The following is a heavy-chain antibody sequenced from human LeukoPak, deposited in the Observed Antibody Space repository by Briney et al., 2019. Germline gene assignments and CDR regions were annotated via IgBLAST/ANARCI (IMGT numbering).Heavy chain of an antibody. CDR1: GGSFSGYY. D-gene: IGHD2-8*01. V-gene: IGHV4-34*01. J-gene: IGHJ4*02. Sequence: NPSETLSLTCAVYGGSFSGYYWSWIRQPPGKGLEWIGEINHSGSTNYNPSLKSRVTISVDTSKNQFSLKLSSVTAADTAVYYCARVMAYWGQGTLVTVSS. CDR2: INHSGST. CDR3: ARVMAY.